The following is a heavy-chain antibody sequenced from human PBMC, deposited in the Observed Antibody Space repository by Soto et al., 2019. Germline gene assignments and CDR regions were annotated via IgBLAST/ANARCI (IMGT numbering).Heavy chain of an antibody. CDR1: GYTFTGYY. V-gene: IGHV1-18*04. CDR2: ISAYNGNT. Sequence: GASVKVSCKASGYTFTGYYMHWVRQAPGQGLEWMGWISAYNGNTNYAQKLQGRVTMTTDTSTSTAYMELRSLRSDDTAVYYCARVISSSWYPSSLYYFDYWGQGTLVTVSS. CDR3: ARVISSSWYPSSLYYFDY. J-gene: IGHJ4*02. D-gene: IGHD6-13*01.